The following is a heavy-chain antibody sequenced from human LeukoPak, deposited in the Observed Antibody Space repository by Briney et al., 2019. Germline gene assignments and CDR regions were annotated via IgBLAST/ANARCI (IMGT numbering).Heavy chain of an antibody. CDR2: ISSSSSTI. Sequence: GGSLRLSCAASGFTFSSYSMNWFRQAPGKGLEWVSYISSSSSTIYYADSVKGRFTISRDNAKNSLYLQMNSLRAEDTAVYYCARGWFGELSDSNWFDPWGQGTLVTVSS. J-gene: IGHJ5*02. CDR1: GFTFSSYS. D-gene: IGHD3-10*01. V-gene: IGHV3-48*01. CDR3: ARGWFGELSDSNWFDP.